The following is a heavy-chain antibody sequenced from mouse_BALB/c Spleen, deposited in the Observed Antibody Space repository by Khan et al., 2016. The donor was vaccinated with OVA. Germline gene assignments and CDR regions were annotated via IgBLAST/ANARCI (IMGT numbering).Heavy chain of an antibody. CDR2: IDPSDSET. D-gene: IGHD2-2*01. Sequence: QVQLQQPGAELVRPGASVKLSCKASGYTFTSYWMNWVKQRPGQGLEWIGMIDPSDSETHYNQMFKDQATLTVDKFYRTAYMQLSSLTSEDSAVSSSAIREKDGDDRSWFTYWGQGTLVTVSS. CDR1: GYTFTSYW. CDR3: AIREKDGDDRSWFTY. J-gene: IGHJ3*01. V-gene: IGHV1-61*01.